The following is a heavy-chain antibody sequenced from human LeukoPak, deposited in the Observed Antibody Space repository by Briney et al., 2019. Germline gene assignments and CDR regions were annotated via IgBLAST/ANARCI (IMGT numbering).Heavy chain of an antibody. CDR1: GFTFSSYG. D-gene: IGHD2-15*01. J-gene: IGHJ4*02. CDR3: AKIVAPQTEFDY. Sequence: GGSLRLSCAASGFTFSSYGMHWVRQAPGKGLEWVAFIRYDGSNKYYADSVKGRFTISRDNSKNTLYLQMNSLRAEDTAVYYCAKIVAPQTEFDYWGQGTLVTVSS. CDR2: IRYDGSNK. V-gene: IGHV3-30*02.